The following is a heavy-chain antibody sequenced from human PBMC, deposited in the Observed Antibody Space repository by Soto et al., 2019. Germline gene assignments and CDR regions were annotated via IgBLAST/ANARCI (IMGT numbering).Heavy chain of an antibody. Sequence: QVQLVQSGAEVKKPGSSVKVSCKTSGGTFSSYAISWVRQAPGQGLEWLGGIIPIFGTPNSARKFQGRITITADESTNTAYMELSSLRSEDTAVYYCATETYSGSYFRLYYFDYWGQGTLVTVSS. CDR1: GGTFSSYA. J-gene: IGHJ4*02. V-gene: IGHV1-69*01. D-gene: IGHD1-26*01. CDR2: IIPIFGTP. CDR3: ATETYSGSYFRLYYFDY.